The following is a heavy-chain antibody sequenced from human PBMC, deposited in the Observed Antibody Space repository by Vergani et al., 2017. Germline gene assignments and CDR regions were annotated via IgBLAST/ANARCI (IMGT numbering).Heavy chain of an antibody. D-gene: IGHD3-22*01. J-gene: IGHJ6*02. CDR3: AXDQYGYDSSGYYIGDYYYYYYGMDV. V-gene: IGHV1-18*01. Sequence: QVQLVQSGAEVKKPGASVKVSCKASGYTFTSYGISWVRQAPGQGLEWMGWISAYNGNTNYAQKLQGRVTMTTDTSTSTAYMELRSLRSDDTAVYYCAXDQYGYDSSGYYIGDYYYYYYGMDVWGQGTTVTVSS. CDR2: ISAYNGNT. CDR1: GYTFTSYG.